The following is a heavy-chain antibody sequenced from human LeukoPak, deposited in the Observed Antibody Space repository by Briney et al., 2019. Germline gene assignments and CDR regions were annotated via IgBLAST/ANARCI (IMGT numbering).Heavy chain of an antibody. D-gene: IGHD2-2*02. Sequence: SETLSLTCTVSGGSINSGNYYWNWIRQPAGKGLEWIGRIYTNGGIMYNPSLKSRVAISMDTSKNQFSLDLNSVTAADTAVYYCAVSLGYCSSTSCYKEAGAFDIWGQGTMVTVSS. CDR1: GGSINSGNYY. J-gene: IGHJ3*02. CDR3: AVSLGYCSSTSCYKEAGAFDI. V-gene: IGHV4-61*02. CDR2: IYTNGGI.